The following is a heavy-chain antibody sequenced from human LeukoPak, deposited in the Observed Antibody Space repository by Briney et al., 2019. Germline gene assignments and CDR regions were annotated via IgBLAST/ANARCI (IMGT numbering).Heavy chain of an antibody. CDR2: IWYDGSDK. V-gene: IGHV3-33*01. J-gene: IGHJ6*02. CDR1: GFTFSSYG. D-gene: IGHD3-10*01. Sequence: QAGGSLRLSCAASGFTFSSYGMHWVRQAPGKGLEWVAVIWYDGSDKYYADSVKGRFTISRDNSKNTLYLQMNSLRAEDTAVYYCARDRDRRITMVRGGISYYGMDVWGQGTTVTVSS. CDR3: ARDRDRRITMVRGGISYYGMDV.